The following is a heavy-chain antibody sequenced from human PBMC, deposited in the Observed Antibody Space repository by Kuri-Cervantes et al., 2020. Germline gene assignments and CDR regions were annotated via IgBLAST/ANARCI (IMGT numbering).Heavy chain of an antibody. Sequence: GGSLRLSCAASGFTVNNNYMNWVRRAPGKGLEWVSVIYSGGHAYYGDSVKGRFTISRDNSNNTLHLQMNSLRVEDTAVYYCARGSGYASSWGFDYWGQGTLVTVSS. J-gene: IGHJ4*02. V-gene: IGHV3-53*01. CDR1: GFTVNNNY. CDR3: ARGSGYASSWGFDY. CDR2: IYSGGHA. D-gene: IGHD6-13*01.